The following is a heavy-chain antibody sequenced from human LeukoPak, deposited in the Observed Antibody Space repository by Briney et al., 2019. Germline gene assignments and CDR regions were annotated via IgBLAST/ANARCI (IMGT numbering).Heavy chain of an antibody. J-gene: IGHJ4*02. CDR2: ISYDGSNK. CDR1: GFTFSSYA. CDR3: GRNRRLWLHGEIDY. V-gene: IGHV3-30*01. Sequence: PGGSLRLSCAASGFTFSSYAMHWVCQAPGKGLEWVAVISYDGSNKYYADSVKGRFTISRDNSKNTLYLQMNSLRAEDTAVYYWGRNRRLWLHGEIDYWGRGTRVPVSS. D-gene: IGHD5-18*01.